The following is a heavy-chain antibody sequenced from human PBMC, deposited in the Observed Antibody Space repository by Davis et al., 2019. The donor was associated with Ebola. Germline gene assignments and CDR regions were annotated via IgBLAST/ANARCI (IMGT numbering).Heavy chain of an antibody. D-gene: IGHD2-2*02. Sequence: PSETLSLTCTVSGDSLSSYYWNRFRQSPGRGLAWIGYVYHRGIFYSGSTNYNPSLKSRVAISVDTSKNQFSLNLTSVTAADTAVYYCVRHNIRPHLHIDYWGQGTLVTVSS. CDR3: VRHNIRPHLHIDY. V-gene: IGHV4-59*08. J-gene: IGHJ4*02. CDR2: VYHRGIFYSGST. CDR1: GDSLSSYY.